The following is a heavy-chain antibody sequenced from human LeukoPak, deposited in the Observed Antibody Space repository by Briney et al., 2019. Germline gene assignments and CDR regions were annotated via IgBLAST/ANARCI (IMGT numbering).Heavy chain of an antibody. V-gene: IGHV4-61*02. CDR1: GGSISSGTYY. D-gene: IGHD2/OR15-2a*01. J-gene: IGHJ6*02. CDR3: ARDPTGLYGIYGMDV. Sequence: SETLSLTCTVSGGSISSGTYYWSWIRQPAGKGLEWIGRIYTSGSTNYNPSLKSRVTISVDTSKNQFSLKLSSVTAADTAVYYCARDPTGLYGIYGMDVWGQGTTVTVSS. CDR2: IYTSGST.